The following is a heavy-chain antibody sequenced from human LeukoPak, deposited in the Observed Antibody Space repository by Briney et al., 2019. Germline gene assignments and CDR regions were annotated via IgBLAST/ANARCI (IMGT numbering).Heavy chain of an antibody. CDR2: IYSGGKI. Sequence: GGSLRLSCKASGFTVGSSYMTWVRQAPGKGLEWVSVIYSGGKIFSADSVEGRFTVSRDNSKSTLYLQMNSLRAEDTAVYFCAIKSVPLKYYGSDVWGQGTTVIVSS. CDR3: AIKSVPLKYYGSDV. J-gene: IGHJ6*02. V-gene: IGHV3-53*01. CDR1: GFTVGSSY.